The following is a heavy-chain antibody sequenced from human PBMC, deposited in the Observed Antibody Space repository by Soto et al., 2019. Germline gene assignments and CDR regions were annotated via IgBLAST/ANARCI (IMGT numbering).Heavy chain of an antibody. CDR2: IYYSGST. Sequence: QLQLQESGPGLVKPSETLSLTCTVSGGSISSSSYYWGWIRQPPGKGLELVGSIYYSGSTYYNPSLKRRVTISVDTSKNQFSLKLSSVTAADTAVYSCARRRAARPFDYWGQGTLVTVSS. CDR1: GGSISSSSYY. V-gene: IGHV4-39*01. J-gene: IGHJ4*02. CDR3: ARRRAARPFDY. D-gene: IGHD6-6*01.